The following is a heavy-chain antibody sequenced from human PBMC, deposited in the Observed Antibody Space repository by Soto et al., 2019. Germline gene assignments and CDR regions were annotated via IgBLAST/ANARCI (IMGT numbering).Heavy chain of an antibody. D-gene: IGHD6-13*01. J-gene: IGHJ4*02. CDR3: AGRGPTAGKTIFDS. V-gene: IGHV4-4*09. CDR1: GGSINNYY. CDR2: IYSSGST. Sequence: QVQLQESGPGLVKPSETLSLTCTVSGGSINNYYWTWIRQPPGRGLEWIGTIYSSGSTNYNHSLKSRVTISVDTSKNQFSLKLSSVTAADTAVYYCAGRGPTAGKTIFDSWGQGTLVTVSS.